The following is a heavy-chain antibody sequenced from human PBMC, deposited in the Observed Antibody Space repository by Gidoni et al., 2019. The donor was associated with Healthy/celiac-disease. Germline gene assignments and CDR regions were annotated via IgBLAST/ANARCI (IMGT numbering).Heavy chain of an antibody. V-gene: IGHV3-30*03. D-gene: IGHD6-13*01. J-gene: IGHJ4*02. Sequence: QVQLVESGVGLVQPGRSLRLSCAASGFTFSSYGMHWVRQAQGKGLGWVAVISYDGSNKYYADSVKGRFTIYRDNSKNTLYLQMNSLRAEDTAVYYCATAFLVAAAGTEYWGQGTLVTVSS. CDR1: GFTFSSYG. CDR2: ISYDGSNK. CDR3: ATAFLVAAAGTEY.